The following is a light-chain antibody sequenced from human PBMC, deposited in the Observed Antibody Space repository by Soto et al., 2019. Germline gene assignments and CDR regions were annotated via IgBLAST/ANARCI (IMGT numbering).Light chain of an antibody. J-gene: IGLJ1*01. CDR3: QSYDASLRDYV. CDR2: GNT. V-gene: IGLV1-40*01. CDR1: SSNIGAYYD. Sequence: QSVLTQPPSVSGAPGQRVTISCTGSSSNIGAYYDVHWYQQLPGTVPKLLIFGNTNRPSGAPDRFSGSKSGTSASLAITGLQAEDEADYYCQSYDASLRDYVFGTGTRSPS.